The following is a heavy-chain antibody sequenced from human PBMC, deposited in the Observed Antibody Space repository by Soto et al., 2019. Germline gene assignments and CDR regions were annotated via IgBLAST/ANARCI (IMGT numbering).Heavy chain of an antibody. CDR1: GYTFTSYA. CDR2: INAGNGNT. D-gene: IGHD2-15*01. J-gene: IGHJ5*02. V-gene: IGHV1-3*01. CDR3: ARGCSGGSCYKTNNWFDP. Sequence: ASVTVSCKASGYTFTSYAMHWVRQAPGQRLEWMGWINAGNGNTKYSQKFQGRVTITRDTSASTAYMELSSLRSEDTAVYYCARGCSGGSCYKTNNWFDPWGQGTLVTVS.